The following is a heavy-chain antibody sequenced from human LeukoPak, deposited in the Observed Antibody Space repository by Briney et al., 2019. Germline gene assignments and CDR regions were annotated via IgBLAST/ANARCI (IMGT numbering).Heavy chain of an antibody. CDR2: IYYSGST. CDR1: GGSISSGGYY. Sequence: PSETLSLTCTVSGGSISSGGYYWSWVRQHPGKGLEWIVYIYYSGSTYYHPSLKSPVTISVDTSKNQFSLKLSSVTAADTAVYYCARYVRDYYDSSGYLDWGQGTLVTVSS. D-gene: IGHD3-22*01. V-gene: IGHV4-31*01. J-gene: IGHJ4*02. CDR3: ARYVRDYYDSSGYLD.